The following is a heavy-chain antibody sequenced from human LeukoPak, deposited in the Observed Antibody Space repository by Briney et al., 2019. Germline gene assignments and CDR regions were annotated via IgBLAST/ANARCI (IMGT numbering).Heavy chain of an antibody. Sequence: ASVKVSCKASGYTFTSYAMHWVRQAPGQRLEWMGWINAGNGNTKYSQKFQGRVTITRDTSTSTVYMELSSLRSEDTAVYYCARFIVSGGYFDYWGQGTLVTVSS. D-gene: IGHD2-21*01. J-gene: IGHJ4*02. CDR2: INAGNGNT. V-gene: IGHV1-3*01. CDR3: ARFIVSGGYFDY. CDR1: GYTFTSYA.